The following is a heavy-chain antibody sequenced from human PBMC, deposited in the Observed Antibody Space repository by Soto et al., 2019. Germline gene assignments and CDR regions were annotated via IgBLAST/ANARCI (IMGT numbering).Heavy chain of an antibody. J-gene: IGHJ4*02. D-gene: IGHD1-1*01. V-gene: IGHV4-31*03. Sequence: PSETLSLTCTVSGGSISSGGYYWSWIRQHPGKGLEWIGYIYYSGSTYYNPSLKSRVTISVDTSKNQFSLKLSSVTAADTAVYYCARTERGRLGYYFAYWGQGTLVTVSS. CDR3: ARTERGRLGYYFAY. CDR2: IYYSGST. CDR1: GGSISSGGYY.